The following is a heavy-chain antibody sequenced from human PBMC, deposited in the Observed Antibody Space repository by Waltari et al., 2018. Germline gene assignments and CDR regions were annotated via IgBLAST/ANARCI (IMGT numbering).Heavy chain of an antibody. Sequence: QVTLMESGGGVVQPGRSLRLSCAASGFMFLRYGSPLVRLVPRQAPGKGREWVAVISHEGRKEYYGDAVKGRFNISRDNSKNIVYLQMNSLRGDDTAVYHCAKADGNPWNFEYYGMDVWGPGTTVTVSS. CDR1: GFMFLRYG. CDR3: AKADGNPWNFEYYGMDV. D-gene: IGHD3-16*01. CDR2: ISHEGRKE. J-gene: IGHJ6*02. V-gene: IGHV3-30*18.